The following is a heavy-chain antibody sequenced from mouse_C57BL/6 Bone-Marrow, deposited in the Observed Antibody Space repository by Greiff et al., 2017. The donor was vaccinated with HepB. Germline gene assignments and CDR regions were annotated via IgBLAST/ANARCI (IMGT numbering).Heavy chain of an antibody. CDR1: GYSFTDYN. J-gene: IGHJ3*01. V-gene: IGHV1-39*01. CDR3: ARGDGSSYGFAY. CDR2: INPNYGTT. D-gene: IGHD1-1*01. Sequence: EVKVVESGPELVKPGASVKISCKASGYSFTDYNMNWVKQSNGKSLEWIGVINPNYGTTSYNQKFKGKATLTVDQSSSTAYMQLNSLTSEDSAVYYCARGDGSSYGFAYWGQGTLVTVSA.